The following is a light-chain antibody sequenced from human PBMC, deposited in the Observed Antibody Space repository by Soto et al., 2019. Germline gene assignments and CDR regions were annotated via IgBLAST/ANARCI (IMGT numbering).Light chain of an antibody. CDR3: QHYNYWPPKT. V-gene: IGKV3D-15*01. Sequence: EMVRTQYPATLSVSPGERSTLSCMASQSVSSHLAWYQQKPGQTPRLLIYGASNRATGIPARFSGSGSATEFTLTISGLQSEDFAVYYCQHYNYWPPKTFGQGTQVEIK. CDR1: QSVSSH. J-gene: IGKJ1*01. CDR2: GAS.